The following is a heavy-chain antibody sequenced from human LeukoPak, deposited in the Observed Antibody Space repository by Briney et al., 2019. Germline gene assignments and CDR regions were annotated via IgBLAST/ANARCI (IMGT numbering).Heavy chain of an antibody. CDR1: GYTFTSYY. J-gene: IGHJ4*02. CDR2: INPSGGST. CDR3: ARRMAGTFSFDY. V-gene: IGHV1-46*01. Sequence: ASVKVSCKPSGYTFTSYYMHWVRQAPGQGLEWMGIINPSGGSTSYAQKFQGRVTMTRDTSTSTVYMELSSLRSEDTAVYYCARRMAGTFSFDYWGQGTLVTVSS. D-gene: IGHD6-19*01.